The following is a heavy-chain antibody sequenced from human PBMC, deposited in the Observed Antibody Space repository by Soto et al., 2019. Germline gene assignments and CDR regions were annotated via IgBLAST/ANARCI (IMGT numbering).Heavy chain of an antibody. CDR1: GGSISSSNW. CDR3: ARRVYGDWYFDL. J-gene: IGHJ2*01. D-gene: IGHD3-10*01. CDR2: IFHSGNT. Sequence: QVQLQESGPGLVKPSGTLSLTCAVSGGSISSSNWWSWVRQPPGKGLEWIGEIFHSGNTNYHPSLKSRVTISVDKSNNRFSLKMSSGTAADTAVYYCARRVYGDWYFDLWGRGTLVTVSS. V-gene: IGHV4-4*02.